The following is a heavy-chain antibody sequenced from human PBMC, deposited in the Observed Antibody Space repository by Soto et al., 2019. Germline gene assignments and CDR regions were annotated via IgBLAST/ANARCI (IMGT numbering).Heavy chain of an antibody. D-gene: IGHD6-13*01. Sequence: GGSLRLSCAASGFTFSTYWMSWVRQAPGKGLEWVANINQDGRGKFYVDSVEGRFNISRDNAKNSLSLRMNSLRVEDTAVYYCAMSPIAAGRIPLYWGQGALVTVSS. V-gene: IGHV3-7*05. CDR3: AMSPIAAGRIPLY. J-gene: IGHJ4*02. CDR2: INQDGRGK. CDR1: GFTFSTYW.